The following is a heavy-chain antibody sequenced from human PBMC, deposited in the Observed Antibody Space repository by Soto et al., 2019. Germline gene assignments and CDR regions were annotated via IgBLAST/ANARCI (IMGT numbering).Heavy chain of an antibody. Sequence: PSETLSLTCAVYGGSFSGYYWSWIRQPPGKGLEWIGEINHSGSTNYNPSLKSRVTISVDTSKNQFSLKLSSVTAADTAVYYCARAEVRGVIKGGYYFDYWGQGTLVTVSS. D-gene: IGHD3-10*01. J-gene: IGHJ4*02. V-gene: IGHV4-34*01. CDR3: ARAEVRGVIKGGYYFDY. CDR1: GGSFSGYY. CDR2: INHSGST.